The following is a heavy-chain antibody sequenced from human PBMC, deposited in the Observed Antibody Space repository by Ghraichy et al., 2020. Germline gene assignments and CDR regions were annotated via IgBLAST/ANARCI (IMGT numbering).Heavy chain of an antibody. CDR1: GYTFTSYG. CDR2: ISAYNGNT. J-gene: IGHJ6*02. V-gene: IGHV1-18*04. CDR3: ASAFPSYFFSPANVLLDYYYYGMDV. Sequence: ASVKVSCKASGYTFTSYGISWVRQAPGQGLEWMGWISAYNGNTNYAQKLQGRVTMTTDTSTSTAYMELRSLRSDDTAVYYCASAFPSYFFSPANVLLDYYYYGMDVWGQGTTVTVSS. D-gene: IGHD3-10*01.